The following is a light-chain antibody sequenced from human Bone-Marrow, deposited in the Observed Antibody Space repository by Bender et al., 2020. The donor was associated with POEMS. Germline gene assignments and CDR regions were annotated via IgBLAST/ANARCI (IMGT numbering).Light chain of an antibody. Sequence: SYELTQAPSVSVAPGQTVHISCSGDNLGEKVVSWYQQKAGQSPSVVIYQDDRRPSGIPERFSGSNSGNTATLTITGAQALDEADYYCLAWDNNIGVFGTATKVTVL. CDR2: QDD. CDR3: LAWDNNIGV. CDR1: NLGEKV. J-gene: IGLJ1*01. V-gene: IGLV3-1*01.